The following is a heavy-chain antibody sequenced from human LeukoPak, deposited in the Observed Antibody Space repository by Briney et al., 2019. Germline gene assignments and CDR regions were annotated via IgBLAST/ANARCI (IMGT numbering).Heavy chain of an antibody. CDR1: GFTFSSYG. Sequence: GGSLRLSCAASGFTFSSYGMHWVRQAPGKGLEWVAVIWYDGSNKYYADSVKDRFTISRDNSKNTLYLQMNSLRAEDTAVYYCAKDAELRLDYWGQGTLATVSS. CDR2: IWYDGSNK. V-gene: IGHV3-33*06. CDR3: AKDAELRLDY. J-gene: IGHJ4*02. D-gene: IGHD1-7*01.